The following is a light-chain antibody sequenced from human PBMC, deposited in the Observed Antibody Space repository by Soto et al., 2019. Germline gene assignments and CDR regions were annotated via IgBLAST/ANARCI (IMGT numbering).Light chain of an antibody. Sequence: EIVMTQSPPSLTVTPGEPASISCRSSQRLLHSNGNTLLDWYLQKPGQSPQLLIYLGSNRASGVPDRVSGSEAGTDFTLKISRVEAEDAGVYDCMQALETPYTFGQGTKLEIK. J-gene: IGKJ2*01. CDR1: QRLLHSNGNTL. CDR3: MQALETPYT. V-gene: IGKV2-28*01. CDR2: LGS.